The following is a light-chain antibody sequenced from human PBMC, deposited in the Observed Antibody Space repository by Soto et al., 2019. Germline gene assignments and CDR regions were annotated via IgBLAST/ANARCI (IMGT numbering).Light chain of an antibody. CDR3: TSWDDSLYHVV. Sequence: QSVLTQPPSASGTPGQRVTFSCSGGRSNIGSNYVFRYQQFPGTAPKLLIYRNNQRPSGVPDRFSGSKSGTSASLAISGLRSEDEADYYCTSWDDSLYHVVFGGGTKLTVL. V-gene: IGLV1-47*01. CDR1: RSNIGSNY. CDR2: RNN. J-gene: IGLJ2*01.